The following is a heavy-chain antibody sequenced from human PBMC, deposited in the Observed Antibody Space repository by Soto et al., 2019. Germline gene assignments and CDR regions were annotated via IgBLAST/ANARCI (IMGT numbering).Heavy chain of an antibody. V-gene: IGHV1-18*04. J-gene: IGHJ4*02. CDR2: ISGYNGDI. Sequence: ASVKVSCKASGYTFNRHGITWVRQAPGQGLEWMGWISGYNGDINYEQRFQGRVTLSSDTLTSTVYLELKSLRFDDTAVYYCARVRIVGAREIDFWGQGTLVNVYS. CDR3: ARVRIVGAREIDF. CDR1: GYTFNRHG. D-gene: IGHD1-26*01.